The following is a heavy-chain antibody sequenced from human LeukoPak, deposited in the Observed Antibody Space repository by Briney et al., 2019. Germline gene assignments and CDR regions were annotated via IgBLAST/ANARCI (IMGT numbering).Heavy chain of an antibody. Sequence: GGPLRLSCAVSGFIFSDYYMTWIRQAPGKGLEWISYISSRGTTIYYTDSVKGRFTISRDNTKNLLYLQMNGLGAEDTAVYYCARGQHLKNYGMDVWGQGTTVTVSS. V-gene: IGHV3-11*01. CDR2: ISSRGTTI. CDR1: GFIFSDYY. J-gene: IGHJ6*02. D-gene: IGHD6-13*01. CDR3: ARGQHLKNYGMDV.